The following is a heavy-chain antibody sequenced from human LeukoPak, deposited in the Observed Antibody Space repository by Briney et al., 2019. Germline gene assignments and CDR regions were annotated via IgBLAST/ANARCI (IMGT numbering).Heavy chain of an antibody. Sequence: GGSLRLSCAASGFTFSSYAMHWVRQAPGKGLEWVTIISFDGSNKYYADSVKGRFTISRDNSKDTLYLQMYSLRAEGTAVYYCARDSPPGGTGEHLWFGELFDYFDYWGQGTLVTVSS. V-gene: IGHV3-30*01. CDR3: ARDSPPGGTGEHLWFGELFDYFDY. J-gene: IGHJ4*02. CDR2: ISFDGSNK. D-gene: IGHD3-10*01. CDR1: GFTFSSYA.